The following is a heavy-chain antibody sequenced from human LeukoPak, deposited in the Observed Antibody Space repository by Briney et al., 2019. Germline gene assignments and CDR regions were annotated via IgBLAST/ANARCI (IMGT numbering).Heavy chain of an antibody. V-gene: IGHV3-48*03. D-gene: IGHD2-21*02. CDR1: GFTFSSYE. Sequence: GGSLRLSCAASGFTFSSYEMNWVRQAPGKGLEWVSYISSSGSTIYYADSVKGRFTISRDNAKNSLYLQMNSLRAEDTAVCYCARDGHIVVVTPLDYWGQGTLVTVSS. CDR3: ARDGHIVVVTPLDY. CDR2: ISSSGSTI. J-gene: IGHJ4*02.